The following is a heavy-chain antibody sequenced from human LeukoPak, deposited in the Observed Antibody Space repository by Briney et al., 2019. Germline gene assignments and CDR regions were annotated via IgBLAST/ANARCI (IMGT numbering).Heavy chain of an antibody. CDR3: ARIVLGAFNWFDP. CDR1: GGTFSSYA. J-gene: IGHJ5*02. Sequence: SVKVSCKASGGTFSSYAISWVRQAPGQGLEWMGGIIPISATVNYAQKFQGRVAITADGSTTTAYMELSSLRSDDTAVYFCARIVLGAFNWFDPWGQGTLVTVSS. CDR2: IIPISATV. D-gene: IGHD1-26*01. V-gene: IGHV1-69*01.